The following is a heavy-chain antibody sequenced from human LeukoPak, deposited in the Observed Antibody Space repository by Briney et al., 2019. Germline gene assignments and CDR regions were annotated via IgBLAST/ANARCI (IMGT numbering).Heavy chain of an antibody. Sequence: ASVKVSCKASGYTFTSYAMHWVRQAPGQRLEWMGWINAGNGNTKYSQKFQGRVTITRDTSASTAYMELSSLRSEDTAVYYCARDGAYCGGDCYFDPWGQGTLVTVSS. CDR3: ARDGAYCGGDCYFDP. CDR2: INAGNGNT. D-gene: IGHD2-21*02. J-gene: IGHJ5*02. V-gene: IGHV1-3*01. CDR1: GYTFTSYA.